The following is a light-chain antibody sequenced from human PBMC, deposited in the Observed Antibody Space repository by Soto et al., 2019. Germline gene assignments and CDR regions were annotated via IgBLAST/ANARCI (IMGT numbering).Light chain of an antibody. CDR1: QSISHF. V-gene: IGKV1-5*01. CDR2: DAS. J-gene: IGKJ1*01. CDR3: QQYTSYSRA. Sequence: DIQMTQSPSTLSASVGDRVTITCRASQSISHFLASYQQKPGKVPKLLIYDASNLGSGVPSRFSGSGSGTDFTLTISGLQPDDFTTYYCQQYTSYSRAFGQGTKVDIK.